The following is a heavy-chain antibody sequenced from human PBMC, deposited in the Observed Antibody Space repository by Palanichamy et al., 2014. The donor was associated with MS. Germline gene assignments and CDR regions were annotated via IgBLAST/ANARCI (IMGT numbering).Heavy chain of an antibody. CDR2: VSHDGRFD. D-gene: IGHD5-12*01. CDR1: GITFRSSA. V-gene: IGHV3-30*04. CDR3: ARDQESGIYTSGSYLES. J-gene: IGHJ4*02. Sequence: QVHLVESGGGVVQPGRSLRLSCEASGITFRSSAMHWVRQAPGEGLEWVAVVSHDGRFDHYADSVKGRFTISRDNSKNTVFLEMNSVRPEDTAVYFCARDQESGIYTSGSYLESWGQGTRVTVSS.